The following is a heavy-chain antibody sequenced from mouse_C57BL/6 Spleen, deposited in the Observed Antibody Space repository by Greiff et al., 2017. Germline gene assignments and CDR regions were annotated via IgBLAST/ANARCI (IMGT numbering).Heavy chain of an antibody. CDR3: ARSSYYYGSMRYYFDY. V-gene: IGHV1-53*01. D-gene: IGHD1-1*01. Sequence: VQLQQPGTELVKPGASVKLSCKASGYTFTSYWMHWVKQRPGQGLEWIGNINPSNGGTNYNEKFKSKATLTVDKSSSTAYMQLSSLTSEDSAVXYGARSSYYYGSMRYYFDYWGQGTTLTVSS. J-gene: IGHJ2*01. CDR2: INPSNGGT. CDR1: GYTFTSYW.